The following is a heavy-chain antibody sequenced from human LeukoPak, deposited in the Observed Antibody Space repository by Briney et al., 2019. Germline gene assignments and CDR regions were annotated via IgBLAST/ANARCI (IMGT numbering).Heavy chain of an antibody. V-gene: IGHV1-69*13. CDR3: ATYDVLTGFEY. J-gene: IGHJ4*02. CDR2: ISPLLGAS. CDR1: GGTFSDYV. Sequence: ASVKLSCKASGGTFSDYVISWVRQPPGQGLNWMGGISPLLGASKHTQNFHDRVTITADESTTTAYMELSDLRSADTAVYYCATYDVLTGFEYGGRGNPGTVSS. D-gene: IGHD3-9*01.